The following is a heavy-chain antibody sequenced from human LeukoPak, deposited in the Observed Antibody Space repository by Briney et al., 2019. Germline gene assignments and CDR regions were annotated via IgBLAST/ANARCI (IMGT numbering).Heavy chain of an antibody. D-gene: IGHD3-10*01. CDR1: GFTFSSYS. J-gene: IGHJ5*02. V-gene: IGHV3-21*01. CDR3: ARKYGSGVGALFDP. Sequence: GGSLRLSCAASGFTFSSYSMNWVRQAPGKGLEWVSSISSSSSYIYYADSVKGRFTISRDNAKNSLYLHMNSLRAEDTAVYYCARKYGSGVGALFDPWGQGTLVTVSS. CDR2: ISSSSSYI.